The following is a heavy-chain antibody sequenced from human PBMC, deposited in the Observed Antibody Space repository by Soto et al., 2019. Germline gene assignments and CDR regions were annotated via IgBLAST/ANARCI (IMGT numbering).Heavy chain of an antibody. V-gene: IGHV1-69*01. CDR2: IIPVFNTT. CDR3: VRDLSGYCNRTTRYFGDNWFDT. Sequence: QVQLVQSGAEVKKPGSSVKVSCKASGGTFGSYPISWVRQVPGQGLEWMGGIIPVFNTTTYAQTFKGRLAITADDSTSTAYMELSSLKSEDTAVYYCVRDLSGYCNRTTRYFGDNWFDTSAPGPLLTFSS. J-gene: IGHJ5*02. CDR1: GGTFGSYP. D-gene: IGHD2-15*01.